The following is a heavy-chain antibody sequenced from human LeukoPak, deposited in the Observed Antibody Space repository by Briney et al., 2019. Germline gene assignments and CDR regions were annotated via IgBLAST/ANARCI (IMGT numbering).Heavy chain of an antibody. CDR3: ARDRSFDY. J-gene: IGHJ4*02. CDR1: GFTFNSYA. Sequence: PGGSLRLSCAASGFTFNSYAMTWVRQAPGKGLEWVSSISGNDGSKYYTDSVKGRVTISRGNSKNTLYLQMNSLRAEDTAVYYCARDRSFDYWGQGTLVTVSS. V-gene: IGHV3-23*01. CDR2: ISGNDGSK.